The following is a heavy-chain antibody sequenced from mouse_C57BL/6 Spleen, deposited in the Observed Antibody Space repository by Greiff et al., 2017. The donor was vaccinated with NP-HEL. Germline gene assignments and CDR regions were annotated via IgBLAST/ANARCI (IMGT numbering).Heavy chain of an antibody. CDR3: ARDGYAYFDD. CDR2: ISYDGSN. J-gene: IGHJ2*01. CDR1: GYSITSGYY. D-gene: IGHD2-2*01. V-gene: IGHV3-6*01. Sequence: EVQLQESGPGLVKPSQSLSLTCSVTGYSITSGYYWNWIRQFPGNKLEWMGYISYDGSNNYNPSLKNRISITRDTSKNQFFLKLNSVTTEDTATYYCARDGYAYFDDWGQGTTLTVSS.